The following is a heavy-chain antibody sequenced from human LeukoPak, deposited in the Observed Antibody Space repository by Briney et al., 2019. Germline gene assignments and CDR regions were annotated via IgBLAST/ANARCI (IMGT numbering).Heavy chain of an antibody. CDR2: IYHSGST. V-gene: IGHV4-59*01. Sequence: PSETLSLTCTLTGGSISTYYWSWIRQPPGKGLEWIGYIYHSGSTNYNPSLKSRVTISVDTSKNQFSLKLSSVTAADTAVYYCARGGGYASPIGYWGQGALVTVSS. CDR1: GGSISTYY. J-gene: IGHJ4*02. D-gene: IGHD5-12*01. CDR3: ARGGGYASPIGY.